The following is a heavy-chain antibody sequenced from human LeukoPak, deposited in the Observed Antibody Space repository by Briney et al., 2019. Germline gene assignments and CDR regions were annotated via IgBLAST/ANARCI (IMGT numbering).Heavy chain of an antibody. CDR1: GFTFSSYW. D-gene: IGHD2/OR15-2a*01. CDR2: IKQDGSEK. J-gene: IGHJ4*02. Sequence: PGGSLRLSCAASGFTFSSYWMSWVRQAPGKGLEWVANIKQDGSEKYYVDSVKGRFTISRDNAKNSLYLQMNSLRAEDTAVYYCARGGGLHVHPSTYYFDYWGQGTLVTVSS. CDR3: ARGGGLHVHPSTYYFDY. V-gene: IGHV3-7*04.